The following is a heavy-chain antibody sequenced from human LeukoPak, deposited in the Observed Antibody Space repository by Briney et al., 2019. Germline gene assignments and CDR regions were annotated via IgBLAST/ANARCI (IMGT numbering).Heavy chain of an antibody. CDR2: IYYSGST. V-gene: IGHV4-59*01. J-gene: IGHJ4*02. CDR1: GASITSYY. D-gene: IGHD3-3*01. Sequence: PSETLSLTCTVSGASITSYYWSWNRQPPGKGLEWIGYIYYSGSTNYNPSLKSRVTISLDTSKNQFSLKLNSVTAADTAVYYCARGHDYDFWSGYYDYWGQGTLVTVSS. CDR3: ARGHDYDFWSGYYDY.